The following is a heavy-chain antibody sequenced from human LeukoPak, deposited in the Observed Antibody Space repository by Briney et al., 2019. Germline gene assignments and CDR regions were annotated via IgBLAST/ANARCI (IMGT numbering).Heavy chain of an antibody. CDR2: IYSGGST. J-gene: IGHJ4*02. CDR1: GFTVSDNY. D-gene: IGHD5-18*01. CDR3: ARDHLEYSYGVFDY. Sequence: GGSLRLSCAASGFTVSDNYMNWVRQAPGKGLEWVSVIYSGGSTNYADSVKGRFTISRDNRKNTLYLQMNSLRAEDTAVYYCARDHLEYSYGVFDYWGQGTLVTVSS. V-gene: IGHV3-53*01.